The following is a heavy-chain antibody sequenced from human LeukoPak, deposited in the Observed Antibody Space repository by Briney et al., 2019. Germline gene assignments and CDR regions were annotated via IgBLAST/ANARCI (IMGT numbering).Heavy chain of an antibody. CDR1: GFTFSNAW. Sequence: PGGSLRLSCAASGFTFSNAWMSWVRQAPGKGLEWVGRIKSKTDGGTTDYAAPVKGRFTISRDDSKNTLYLQMNSLKTEDTAVYYCARAGQEWFGELGFDYWGQGTLVTVSS. CDR2: IKSKTDGGTT. D-gene: IGHD3-10*01. CDR3: ARAGQEWFGELGFDY. J-gene: IGHJ4*02. V-gene: IGHV3-15*01.